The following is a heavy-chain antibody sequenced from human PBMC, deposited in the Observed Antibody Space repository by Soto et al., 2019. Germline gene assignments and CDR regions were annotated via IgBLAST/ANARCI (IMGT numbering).Heavy chain of an antibody. V-gene: IGHV4-59*01. CDR3: AIVTGTNWFDP. CDR2: IYYSGST. J-gene: IGHJ5*02. Sequence: PSETLYLTCTVSGGSISSYYWSWIRQPPGKGLEWIGHIYYSGSTNYNPSLKSRVTISVDTSKNQFSLKLSSVTAADTAVYYCAIVTGTNWFDPWGQGTQVTVSS. CDR1: GGSISSYY. D-gene: IGHD1-7*01.